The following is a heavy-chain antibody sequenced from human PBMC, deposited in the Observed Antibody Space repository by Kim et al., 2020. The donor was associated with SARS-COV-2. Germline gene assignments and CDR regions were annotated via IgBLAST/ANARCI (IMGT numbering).Heavy chain of an antibody. Sequence: SETLSLTCTVSGGSISSYYWSWIRQPPGKGLEWIGYIYYSGSTNYNPSLKSRVTISVDTSKNQFSLKLSSVTAADTAVYYCARSRVKYQLLAHFDYWGQGTLVTVSS. CDR1: GGSISSYY. CDR3: ARSRVKYQLLAHFDY. CDR2: IYYSGST. D-gene: IGHD2-2*01. V-gene: IGHV4-59*13. J-gene: IGHJ4*02.